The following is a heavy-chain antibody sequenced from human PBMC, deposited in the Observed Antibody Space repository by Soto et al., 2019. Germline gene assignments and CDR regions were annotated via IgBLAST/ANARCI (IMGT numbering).Heavy chain of an antibody. CDR3: ARGSYYGGCV. CDR2: TYYRSNWYT. V-gene: IGHV6-1*01. Sequence: SQTLARPYAISGDSVSSTSPAWSWIRQSPSRGLEWLGRTYYRSNWYTDYAVSVKSRITISPDTSKNQFSLQLNSVTPEDTAGYYVARGSYYGGCVWGHGAVVTVS. D-gene: IGHD3-3*01. J-gene: IGHJ4*01. CDR1: GDSVSSTSPA.